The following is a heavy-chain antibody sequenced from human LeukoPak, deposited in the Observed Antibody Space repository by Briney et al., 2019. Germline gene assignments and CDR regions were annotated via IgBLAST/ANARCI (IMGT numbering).Heavy chain of an antibody. CDR3: ARGGGSSSIYYYMDV. CDR1: GYTFTGYY. D-gene: IGHD6-6*01. CDR2: MNPNSGNT. V-gene: IGHV1-8*03. J-gene: IGHJ6*03. Sequence: ASVKVSCKASGYTFTGYYMHWVRQAPGQGLEWMGWMNPNSGNTGYAQKFQGRVTITRNTSISTAYMELSSLRSEDTAVYYCARGGGSSSIYYYMDVWGKGTTVTVSS.